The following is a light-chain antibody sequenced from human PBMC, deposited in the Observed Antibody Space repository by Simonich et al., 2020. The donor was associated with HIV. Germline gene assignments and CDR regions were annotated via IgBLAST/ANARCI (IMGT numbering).Light chain of an antibody. CDR2: AAS. J-gene: IGKJ4*01. Sequence: DIQMTQSPSSVSASVGDRVTIPCRASQGISSWLAWYQQKPGKAPKLLIYAASRLQSGVPSRFSGSGSGTEFTLTISSLHPDDFATYYCQQYNTYSITFGGGTKVEIK. CDR1: QGISSW. CDR3: QQYNTYSIT. V-gene: IGKV1D-16*01.